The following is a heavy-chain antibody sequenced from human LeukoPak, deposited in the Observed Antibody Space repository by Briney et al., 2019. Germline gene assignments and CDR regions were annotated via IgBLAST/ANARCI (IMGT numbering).Heavy chain of an antibody. J-gene: IGHJ4*02. CDR3: AKDRHYSSGYYLSY. CDR1: GFTFSSYG. Sequence: GSLRLSCAASGFTFSSYGMHWVRQAPGKGLEWVAFIRYDGSNKYYADSVKGRFTISRDNSKNTLYLQMNSLRAEDTAVYYCAKDRHYSSGYYLSYWGQGTLVTVSS. V-gene: IGHV3-30*02. CDR2: IRYDGSNK. D-gene: IGHD3-22*01.